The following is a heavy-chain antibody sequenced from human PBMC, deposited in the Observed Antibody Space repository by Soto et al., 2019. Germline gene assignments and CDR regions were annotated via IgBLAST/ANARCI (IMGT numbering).Heavy chain of an antibody. CDR3: AKGEVRGIIPSYFDY. CDR1: GFTFRWFG. CDR2: ISNDGSNE. Sequence: LRLSCGGSGFTFRWFGMNWVRQAPGKGLEWVARISNDGSNEYYVDSVKGRFTISRDNSKNTLYLQMDSLRAEDTAVYYCAKGEVRGIIPSYFDYWGLGTLVTVSS. V-gene: IGHV3-30*18. D-gene: IGHD3-10*01. J-gene: IGHJ4*02.